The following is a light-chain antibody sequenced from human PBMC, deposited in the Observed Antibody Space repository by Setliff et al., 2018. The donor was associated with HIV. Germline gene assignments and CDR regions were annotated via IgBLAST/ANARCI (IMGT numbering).Light chain of an antibody. CDR1: SSDVGGYNY. J-gene: IGLJ1*01. Sequence: QSALTQPASVSGSPGQSITMSCTGTSSDVGGYNYVSWYQHHPGKAPKLMIYEVTNRPSGVSSRFSGSKSGNTASLTIFGLQAEDEADYYCSSYAGSNNVFGTGTKVTVL. V-gene: IGLV2-14*01. CDR2: EVT. CDR3: SSYAGSNNV.